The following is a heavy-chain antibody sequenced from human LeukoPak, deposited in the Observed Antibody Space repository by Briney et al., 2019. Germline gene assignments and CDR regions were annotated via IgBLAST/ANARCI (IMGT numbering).Heavy chain of an antibody. Sequence: SVTVSCKASGGTSSSYAISWVRQAPGQGLEWMGGIIPIFGTANYAQKFQGRVTITADESTSTAYMELSSLRSEDTAVYYCARSHSSSWYWFDPWGQGTLVTVSS. J-gene: IGHJ5*02. CDR3: ARSHSSSWYWFDP. V-gene: IGHV1-69*13. CDR1: GGTSSSYA. CDR2: IIPIFGTA. D-gene: IGHD6-13*01.